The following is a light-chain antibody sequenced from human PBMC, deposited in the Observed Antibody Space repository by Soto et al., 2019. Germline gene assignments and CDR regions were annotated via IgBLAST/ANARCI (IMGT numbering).Light chain of an antibody. J-gene: IGKJ4*01. CDR2: GAS. CDR3: QQYNNWPPRVT. CDR1: QSVSSN. V-gene: IGKV3-15*01. Sequence: EIVMTQSPATLSVSPGERATLSCRASQSVSSNLAWYQQKPGQAPRLLIYGASTRATGIPARFSGSGSGTEFTLTISSLQSEDFAVYYGQQYNNWPPRVTFGGGTKVEIK.